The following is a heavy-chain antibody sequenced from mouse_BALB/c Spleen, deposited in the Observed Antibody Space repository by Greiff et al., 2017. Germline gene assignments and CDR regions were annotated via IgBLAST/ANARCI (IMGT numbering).Heavy chain of an antibody. D-gene: IGHD1-1*01. CDR1: GFNIKDTY. CDR2: IDPANGNT. V-gene: IGHV14-3*02. J-gene: IGHJ1*01. CDR3: ARSGDYYGSSPYWYFDV. Sequence: EVMLVESGAELVKPGASVKLSCTASGFNIKDTYMHWVKQRPEQGLEWIGRIDPANGNTKYDPKFQGKATITADTSSNTAYLQLSSLTSEDTAVYYCARSGDYYGSSPYWYFDVWGAGTTVTVSS.